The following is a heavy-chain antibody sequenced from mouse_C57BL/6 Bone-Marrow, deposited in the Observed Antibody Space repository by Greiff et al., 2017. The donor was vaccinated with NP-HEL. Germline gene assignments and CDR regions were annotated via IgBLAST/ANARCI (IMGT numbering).Heavy chain of an antibody. Sequence: VKLVESGPGLVAPSQSLSITCTVSGFSLTSYAISWVRQPPGKGLEWLGVIWTGGGTNYNSALKSRLSISKDNSKSQVFLKMNSLQTDDTARYYCARKRATVVATDWYFDVWGTGTTVTVSS. CDR2: IWTGGGT. V-gene: IGHV2-9-1*01. CDR1: GFSLTSYA. J-gene: IGHJ1*03. D-gene: IGHD1-1*01. CDR3: ARKRATVVATDWYFDV.